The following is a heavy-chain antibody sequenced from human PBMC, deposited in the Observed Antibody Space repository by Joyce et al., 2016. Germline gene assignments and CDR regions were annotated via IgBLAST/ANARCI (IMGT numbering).Heavy chain of an antibody. D-gene: IGHD3-10*01. CDR3: AKFFISATPGPNDAFDI. V-gene: IGHV3-30*18. J-gene: IGHJ3*02. CDR1: GFTFSIYG. CDR2: ISDDGSNK. Sequence: QVQLVESGGGVVQPGMSLRLSCAASGFTFSIYGMHWVRQAPGKGLECVAVISDDGSNKHYRDSVKGRFTISRDNSKNTLYLQMNDLRAEDTAVYYCAKFFISATPGPNDAFDIWGQGTMVTVSS.